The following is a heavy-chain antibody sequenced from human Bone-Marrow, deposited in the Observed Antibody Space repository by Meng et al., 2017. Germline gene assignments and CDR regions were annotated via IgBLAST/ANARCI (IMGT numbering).Heavy chain of an antibody. CDR1: GFTFSSYA. Sequence: GESLKISCAASGFTFSSYAMHWVRQAPGKGLEWVAVISYDGSNKYYADSVKGRFTISRDNSKNTLYLQMNSLRAEDTAVYYCARGSDNYYYYGMDVWGQGTTVTVSS. V-gene: IGHV3-30*04. CDR3: ARGSDNYYYYGMDV. J-gene: IGHJ6*02. CDR2: ISYDGSNK.